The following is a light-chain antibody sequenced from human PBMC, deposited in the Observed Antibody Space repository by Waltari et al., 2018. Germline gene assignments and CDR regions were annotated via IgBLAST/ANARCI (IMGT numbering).Light chain of an antibody. V-gene: IGLV2-14*03. CDR1: SSDVGGYNY. CDR2: DVT. Sequence: QSALTQPASVSGSPGQSITISCTGTSSDVGGYNYVSWYQQHPGKAPKLMIYDVTNRASGVSIRFTGSKSGNTASLTISGLQTDDEADYYCSSYRKSSTAGGVFGTGTKVTVL. J-gene: IGLJ1*01. CDR3: SSYRKSSTAGGV.